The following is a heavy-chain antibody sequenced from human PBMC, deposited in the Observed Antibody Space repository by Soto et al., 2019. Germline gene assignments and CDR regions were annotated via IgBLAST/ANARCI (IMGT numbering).Heavy chain of an antibody. CDR1: GYTFTGYY. CDR2: INPNSGGT. Sequence: ASVKVSCKASGYTFTGYYMHWVRQAPGQGLEWMGWINPNSGGTNYAQKFQGWVTMTRDTSISTAYMELSRLRSDDTAVYYCACSGTTGTQHEAFDIWGQGKMVTVSS. V-gene: IGHV1-2*04. CDR3: ACSGTTGTQHEAFDI. J-gene: IGHJ3*02. D-gene: IGHD1-1*01.